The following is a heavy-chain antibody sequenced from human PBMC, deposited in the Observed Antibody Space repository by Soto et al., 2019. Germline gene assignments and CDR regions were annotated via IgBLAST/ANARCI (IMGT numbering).Heavy chain of an antibody. CDR2: IFSNDEK. CDR3: ARILFGRSVVGCYFYMDV. CDR1: GFSLSNGKVG. J-gene: IGHJ6*03. V-gene: IGHV2-26*01. Sequence: HVTVKESGPVLVKPTETLTLTCTVSGFSLSNGKVGVSWIRQPPGKALEWLAHIFSNDEKSYMPSLKSRLTIAEDTSKSQVVLTMTNVDPVDTATYYCARILFGRSVVGCYFYMDVWGKVTTGTVS. D-gene: IGHD2-15*01.